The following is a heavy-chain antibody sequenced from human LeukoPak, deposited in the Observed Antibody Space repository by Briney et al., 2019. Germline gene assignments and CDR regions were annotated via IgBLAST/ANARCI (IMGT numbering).Heavy chain of an antibody. CDR2: MNPNSGNT. D-gene: IGHD2-15*01. V-gene: IGHV1-8*01. CDR3: ARAEYCSGGSCYSY. Sequence: ASVKVSCKASGYTFTSYDINWVRQATGQGLEWVGWMNPNSGNTGYAQKFQGRVTMTRNTSISTAYMELSSLRSEDTAVYYCARAEYCSGGSCYSYWGQGTLVTVSS. J-gene: IGHJ4*02. CDR1: GYTFTSYD.